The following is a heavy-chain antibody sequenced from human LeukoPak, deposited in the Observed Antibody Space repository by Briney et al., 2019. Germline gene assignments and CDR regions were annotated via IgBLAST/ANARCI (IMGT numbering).Heavy chain of an antibody. J-gene: IGHJ4*02. V-gene: IGHV4-4*02. D-gene: IGHD2-8*01. CDR2: VHHSGTT. CDR1: GDSVSSIYW. Sequence: SETLSLTCTVSGDSVSSIYWWSWVRRPPGKGLEWIGEVHHSGTTNYNPSLQSQVSISMDRSKNQVSLELTSVTAADSAVYYCSKGGMYALLVWGQGTLVTVSS. CDR3: SKGGMYALLV.